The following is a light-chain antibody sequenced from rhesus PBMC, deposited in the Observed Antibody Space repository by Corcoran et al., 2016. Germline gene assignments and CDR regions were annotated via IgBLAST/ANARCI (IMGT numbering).Light chain of an antibody. J-gene: IGKJ1*01. CDR2: DAS. CDR1: QSVSSN. CDR3: QQESNWPWT. V-gene: IGKV3-35*01. Sequence: EIVMTQSPATLSLSPGERATLSCRASQSVSSNLAWYQQKPGQAPRLLISDASNRATGIPDRFSGRGSGTDFTLTISSLEPEDVGVYYCQQESNWPWTFGQGTKVEIK.